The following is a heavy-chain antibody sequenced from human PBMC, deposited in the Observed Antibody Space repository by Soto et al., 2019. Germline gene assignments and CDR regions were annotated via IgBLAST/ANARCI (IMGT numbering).Heavy chain of an antibody. CDR2: IYYSGST. CDR3: ARDGYSSSSDYYYYGMDV. V-gene: IGHV4-61*01. D-gene: IGHD6-6*01. CDR1: GGSVSSGSYY. J-gene: IGHJ6*02. Sequence: SETLCLTCTVSGGSVSSGSYYWSWIRQPPGKGLEGIGYIYYSGSTNYNPSLKSRVTISVDTSKNQFSLKLSSVTAADTAVYYCARDGYSSSSDYYYYGMDVWGQGTTVTVSS.